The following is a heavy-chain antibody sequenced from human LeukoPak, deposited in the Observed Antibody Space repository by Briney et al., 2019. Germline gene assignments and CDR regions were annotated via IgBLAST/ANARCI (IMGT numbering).Heavy chain of an antibody. J-gene: IGHJ4*02. CDR3: ARHHKLLWFGELLRAYFDY. CDR2: ISSSGSTI. D-gene: IGHD3-10*01. CDR1: GFTFSDYY. V-gene: IGHV3-11*04. Sequence: GGSLRLSCAASGFTFSDYYMSWIRQAPGKGLEWVSYISSSGSTIYYADSVKGRFTISRDNAKNSLYLQMNSVRAEDTAVYYCARHHKLLWFGELLRAYFDYWGQGTLVTASS.